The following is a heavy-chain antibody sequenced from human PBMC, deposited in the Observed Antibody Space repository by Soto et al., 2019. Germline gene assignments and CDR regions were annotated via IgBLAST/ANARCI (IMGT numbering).Heavy chain of an antibody. CDR1: GYTFHNYG. D-gene: IGHD3-10*01. Sequence: ASVKVSCKASGYTFHNYGVNWVRQAPGHGLEWMGRISAYNYNTHYAQNFEGRVTMTTDTSTSTAYMELRSLRSDDTAIYYCARPTGMFRLVLDYWGQGTQFTVSP. CDR2: ISAYNYNT. V-gene: IGHV1-18*01. CDR3: ARPTGMFRLVLDY. J-gene: IGHJ4*02.